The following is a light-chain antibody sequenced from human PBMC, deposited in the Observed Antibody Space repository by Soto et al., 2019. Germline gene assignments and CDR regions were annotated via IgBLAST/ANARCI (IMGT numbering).Light chain of an antibody. J-gene: IGKJ1*01. V-gene: IGKV3-20*01. CDR3: QQYGSSQS. CDR2: GAS. CDR1: QTVSSNY. Sequence: EIVLTQSTGTLSLSTGERATLSCRARQTVSSNYLAWYQQKPGQAPRLLIYGASSRATGIPDRFSGSGSGTDFTLTISRLEPEDCAVYYCQQYGSSQSFGQGTKVEIK.